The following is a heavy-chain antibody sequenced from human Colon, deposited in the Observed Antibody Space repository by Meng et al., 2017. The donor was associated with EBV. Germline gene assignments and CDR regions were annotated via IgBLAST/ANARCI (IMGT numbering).Heavy chain of an antibody. CDR3: ARVSSGWDYFDY. CDR1: GGSVSSGGYY. Sequence: QEQPPASGPGLVKPSPTLSLTCTVSGGSVSSGGYYWTWIRQHPGKGLEWFGHIYYSGSTFYNPSLKRRVIISIDTSKNQFSLNLRSVTAADTAVYYCARVSSGWDYFDYWGQGTLVTVSS. CDR2: IYYSGST. V-gene: IGHV4-31*03. J-gene: IGHJ4*02. D-gene: IGHD6-19*01.